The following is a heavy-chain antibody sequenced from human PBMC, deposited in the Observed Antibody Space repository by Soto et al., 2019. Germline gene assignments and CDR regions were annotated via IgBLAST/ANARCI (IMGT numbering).Heavy chain of an antibody. CDR2: IIPIFGTA. CDR1: GGTFSSYA. J-gene: IGHJ4*02. Sequence: SVKVSCKASGGTFSSYAISWVRQAPGQGLEWMGGIIPIFGTANYAQKFQGRVTITADESTSTAYMELSSLRSEDTAVYYCARARNIYYYDSSGPLDYWAREPWSPSPQ. D-gene: IGHD3-22*01. CDR3: ARARNIYYYDSSGPLDY. V-gene: IGHV1-69*13.